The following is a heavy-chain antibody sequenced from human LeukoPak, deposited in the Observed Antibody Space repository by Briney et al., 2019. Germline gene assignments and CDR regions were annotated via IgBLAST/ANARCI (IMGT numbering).Heavy chain of an antibody. CDR2: ISAYNGNT. CDR1: GYTFTSYG. CDR3: ARANMVRGVGSFFDRNWFDP. Sequence: ASVKASCKASGYTFTSYGISWVRQAPGQGLEWMGWISAYNGNTNYAQKLQGRVTMTTDTSTSTAYMELRSLRSDDTAVYYCARANMVRGVGSFFDRNWFDPWGQGTLVTVSS. D-gene: IGHD3-10*01. J-gene: IGHJ5*02. V-gene: IGHV1-18*01.